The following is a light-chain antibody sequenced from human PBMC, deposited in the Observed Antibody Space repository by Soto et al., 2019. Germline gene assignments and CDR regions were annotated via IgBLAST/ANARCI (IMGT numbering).Light chain of an antibody. J-gene: IGKJ2*01. CDR2: GAS. CDR1: QSVSSSY. Sequence: EIVLTQSPGTLSLSPGERATLSCRASQSVSSSYLAWYQQKPGQAPRLLIYGASSRATGIPDRFSGSGSGTAFTLTISRLEPEDFAAYYCQQYGSSPPTFGQGTKLEIK. CDR3: QQYGSSPPT. V-gene: IGKV3-20*01.